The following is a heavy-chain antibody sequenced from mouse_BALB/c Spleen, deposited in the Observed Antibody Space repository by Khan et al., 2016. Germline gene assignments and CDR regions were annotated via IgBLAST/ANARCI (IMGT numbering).Heavy chain of an antibody. CDR1: GYSFTDYY. Sequence: VQLKQSGPELVKPGASVKVSCKASGYSFTDYYMYWVKQSHGKSLEWIGYIDPSNGGTSYNQKFKGKATLTVDKSSSTAFMHLNSLTSEDSAVYYCARVRGNDNRYDEGVGYFDYWGQGTTLTVSS. CDR2: IDPSNGGT. V-gene: IGHV1S135*01. D-gene: IGHD2-14*01. J-gene: IGHJ2*01. CDR3: ARVRGNDNRYDEGVGYFDY.